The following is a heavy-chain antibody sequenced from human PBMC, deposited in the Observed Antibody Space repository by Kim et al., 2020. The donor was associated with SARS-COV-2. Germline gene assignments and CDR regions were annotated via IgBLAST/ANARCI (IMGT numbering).Heavy chain of an antibody. CDR3: AKDATATHWYFDL. CDR2: IWYDGSNK. CDR1: GFTFSSYA. Sequence: GGSLRLSCAASGFTFSSYAMHWVRQAPGKGLEWVAVIWYDGSNKYYADSVKGRFTISRDNSKNTLYLQMNSLRAEDTALYYCAKDATATHWYFDLWGRGTLVTVSS. V-gene: IGHV3-33*06. J-gene: IGHJ2*01. D-gene: IGHD2-21*02.